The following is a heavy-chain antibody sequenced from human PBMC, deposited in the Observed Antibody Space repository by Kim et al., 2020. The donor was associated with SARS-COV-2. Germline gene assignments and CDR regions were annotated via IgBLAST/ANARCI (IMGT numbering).Heavy chain of an antibody. D-gene: IGHD3-22*01. CDR3: ARIVGDYYDSSGYYPHYFDY. Sequence: SETLSLTCTVSGGSISSGGYYWSWIRQHPGKGLEWIGYIYYSGSTYYNPSLKSRVTISVDTSKNQFSLKLSSVTAADTAVYYCARIVGDYYDSSGYYPHYFDYWGQGTLVTVSS. CDR1: GGSISSGGYY. CDR2: IYYSGST. J-gene: IGHJ4*02. V-gene: IGHV4-31*03.